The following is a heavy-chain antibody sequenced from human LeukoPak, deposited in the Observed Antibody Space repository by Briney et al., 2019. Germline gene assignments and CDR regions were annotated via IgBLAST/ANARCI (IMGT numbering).Heavy chain of an antibody. CDR1: GYSISSGYY. J-gene: IGHJ4*02. V-gene: IGHV4-38-2*02. D-gene: IGHD3-10*01. Sequence: SETLSLTCTVSGYSISSGYYWGWVRQPPGKGLEWIGSIYYSGSTYYNPSLKSRVTISVDTSKNQFSLKLSSVTAADTAVYYCARTRYYYNSRSYGAPYYFDYWGQGTLVTVSS. CDR2: IYYSGST. CDR3: ARTRYYYNSRSYGAPYYFDY.